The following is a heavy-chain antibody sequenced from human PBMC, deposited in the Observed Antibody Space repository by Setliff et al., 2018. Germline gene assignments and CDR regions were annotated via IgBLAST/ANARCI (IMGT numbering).Heavy chain of an antibody. D-gene: IGHD3-10*01. CDR3: VKTHWDTWIRGAFDI. CDR2: INSRSSTI. Sequence: PGGSLRLSCTTSGFTFGDYTMTWVRQAPGKGLEWVSYINSRSSTIFYADSVKGRFTISRDNAKNSLYLQMNGLRAEDTAVYYCVKTHWDTWIRGAFDIWGQGTMVTVSS. J-gene: IGHJ3*02. V-gene: IGHV3-48*01. CDR1: GFTFGDYT.